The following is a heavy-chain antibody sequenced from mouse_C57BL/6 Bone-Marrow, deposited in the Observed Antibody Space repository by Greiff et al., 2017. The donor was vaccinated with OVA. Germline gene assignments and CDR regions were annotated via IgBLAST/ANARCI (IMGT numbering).Heavy chain of an antibody. J-gene: IGHJ1*03. V-gene: IGHV1-18*01. CDR2: INPNNGGT. CDR1: GYTFTDYN. Sequence: VQLQQSGPELVKPGASVKIPCKASGYTFTDYNMDWVKQSHGKSLEWIGDINPNNGGTIYNQKFKGKATLTVDKSSSTAYMELRSLTSEDTAVYYCARKLGSSYWYFDVWGTGTTVTVSS. CDR3: ARKLGSSYWYFDV. D-gene: IGHD1-1*01.